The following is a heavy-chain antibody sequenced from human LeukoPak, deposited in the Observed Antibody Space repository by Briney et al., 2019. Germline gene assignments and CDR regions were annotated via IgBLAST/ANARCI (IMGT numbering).Heavy chain of an antibody. Sequence: PGGSLRLSCAASGFTFSSYAMSWVRQAPGKGLEWVSAISGSGGSTYYADSVKGRFTISSDNSKNTLYLQMNSLRAEDTAVYYCAKETLPFYDSSGYSDYWGQGTLVTVSS. CDR3: AKETLPFYDSSGYSDY. V-gene: IGHV3-23*01. J-gene: IGHJ4*02. CDR1: GFTFSSYA. CDR2: ISGSGGST. D-gene: IGHD3-22*01.